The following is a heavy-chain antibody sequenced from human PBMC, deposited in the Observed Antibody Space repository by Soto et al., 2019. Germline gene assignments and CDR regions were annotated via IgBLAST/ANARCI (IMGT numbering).Heavy chain of an antibody. Sequence: GASVKVSCKASGGTFSSYAISWVRQAPGQGLEWMGGIIPIFGTTNYAQKFQGRVTITADESTSTAYMELSSLRSEDTAVYYCASRDSSSSSYWFDPWGQGTLVTVSS. V-gene: IGHV1-69*13. D-gene: IGHD6-6*01. CDR2: IIPIFGTT. CDR3: ASRDSSSSSYWFDP. J-gene: IGHJ5*02. CDR1: GGTFSSYA.